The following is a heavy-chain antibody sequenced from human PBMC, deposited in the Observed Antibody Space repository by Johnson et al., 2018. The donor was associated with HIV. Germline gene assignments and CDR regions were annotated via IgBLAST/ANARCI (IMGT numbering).Heavy chain of an antibody. D-gene: IGHD3-22*01. CDR2: IRNDGSKK. Sequence: QVQLVESGGGVAQPGGSLRLSCVASGFTFSSYGMHWVRQAPGKGLEWVAFIRNDGSKKYYADSVKGRFTISRYNSKNTLYLQMNSLRAEDTAVYYCAKELADSSGYYADAFDIWGQGTMVTVSS. J-gene: IGHJ3*02. V-gene: IGHV3-30*02. CDR1: GFTFSSYG. CDR3: AKELADSSGYYADAFDI.